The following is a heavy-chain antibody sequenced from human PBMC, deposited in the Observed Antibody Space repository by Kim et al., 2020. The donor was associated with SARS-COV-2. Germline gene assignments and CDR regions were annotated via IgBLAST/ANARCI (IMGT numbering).Heavy chain of an antibody. V-gene: IGHV3-48*02. CDR3: ARGFGVVIIHNDAFDI. J-gene: IGHJ3*02. CDR2: ISSSSSTI. D-gene: IGHD3-3*01. Sequence: GGSLRLSCAASGFTFSSYSMNWVRQAPGKGLEWVSYISSSSSTIYYADSVKGRFTISRDNAKNSLYLQMNSLRDEDTAVYYCARGFGVVIIHNDAFDIWGQGTMVTVSS. CDR1: GFTFSSYS.